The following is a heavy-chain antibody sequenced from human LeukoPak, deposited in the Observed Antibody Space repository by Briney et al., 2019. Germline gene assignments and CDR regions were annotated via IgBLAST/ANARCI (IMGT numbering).Heavy chain of an antibody. V-gene: IGHV3-48*03. CDR2: ISSSGKTI. D-gene: IGHD6-19*01. CDR1: GFTFSSYE. J-gene: IGHJ4*02. Sequence: GGSLRLSCEASGFTFSSYEMNWVRQAPGKGLEWVSYISSSGKTIYYADSTKGRFTVSRDNAKNSLYLQMNSLRAEDTAVYYCARGDSSGWYGYYFDYWGQGTLVTVSS. CDR3: ARGDSSGWYGYYFDY.